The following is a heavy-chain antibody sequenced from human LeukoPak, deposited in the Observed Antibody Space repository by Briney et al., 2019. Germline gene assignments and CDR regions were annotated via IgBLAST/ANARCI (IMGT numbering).Heavy chain of an antibody. CDR1: GGSISSGGYY. D-gene: IGHD3-22*01. CDR3: VRHYGTHYYDSSGYFFTFDY. Sequence: SQTLSLTCTVSGGSISSGGYYWSWIRQHPGKGLEWIGYIYYSGSTYYNPSLKSRVTISVDTSKNQFSLKLSSVTAADTAVYYCVRHYGTHYYDSSGYFFTFDYWGQGTLVTVSS. J-gene: IGHJ4*02. CDR2: IYYSGST. V-gene: IGHV4-31*08.